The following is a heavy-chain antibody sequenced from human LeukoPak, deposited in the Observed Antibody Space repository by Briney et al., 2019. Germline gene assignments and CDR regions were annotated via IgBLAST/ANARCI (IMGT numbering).Heavy chain of an antibody. Sequence: SETLSLTCTVSGGSISSSSYYWGWIRQPPGKGLEWIGSIYYSGSTNYNPSLKSRVTISVDKSKNQFSLKLSSVTAADTAVYYCARDSVGGDDYWGQGTLVTVSS. J-gene: IGHJ4*02. D-gene: IGHD1-26*01. CDR1: GGSISSSSYY. V-gene: IGHV4-39*07. CDR2: IYYSGST. CDR3: ARDSVGGDDY.